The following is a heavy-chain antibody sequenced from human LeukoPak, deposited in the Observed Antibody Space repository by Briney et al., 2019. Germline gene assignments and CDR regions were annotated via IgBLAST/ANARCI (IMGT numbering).Heavy chain of an antibody. J-gene: IGHJ4*02. CDR2: ISYDGSNK. Sequence: PGRSLRLSCAASGVTFSSYAMHWVRQAPGKGLEWVAVISYDGSNKYYADSVKGRFTISRDNSKNTLYLQMNSLRAEDTAVYYCARGEVGATTWFGDYWGQGTLVTVSS. CDR1: GVTFSSYA. CDR3: ARGEVGATTWFGDY. D-gene: IGHD1-26*01. V-gene: IGHV3-30-3*01.